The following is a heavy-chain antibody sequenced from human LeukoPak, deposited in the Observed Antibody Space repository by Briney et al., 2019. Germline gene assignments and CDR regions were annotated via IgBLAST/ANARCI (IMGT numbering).Heavy chain of an antibody. V-gene: IGHV4-34*01. CDR2: INHSGST. Sequence: PSETLSLTCAVYGGSFSGYYWSWIRQPPGKGLEWIGEINHSGSTNYNPSLKSRVTISVDTSKNQFSLKLSSVTAADTAVYYCARDRDSSSWRDNWFDPWGQGTLVTVSS. D-gene: IGHD6-13*01. CDR1: GGSFSGYY. CDR3: ARDRDSSSWRDNWFDP. J-gene: IGHJ5*02.